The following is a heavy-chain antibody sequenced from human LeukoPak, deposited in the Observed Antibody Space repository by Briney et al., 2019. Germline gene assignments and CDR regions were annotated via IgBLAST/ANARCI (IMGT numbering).Heavy chain of an antibody. D-gene: IGHD2-2*01. CDR1: GYSFTSYW. CDR2: IYPDDSDT. Sequence: GESLKTSFKGSGYSFTSYWIGWVRQMPGKGLEWMGIIYPDDSDTRYSPSFQGQVTISADKSINTAYLQWSSLKASDTAIYYCARHLSSITSCPNYWGQGTLVTVSS. CDR3: ARHLSSITSCPNY. V-gene: IGHV5-51*01. J-gene: IGHJ4*02.